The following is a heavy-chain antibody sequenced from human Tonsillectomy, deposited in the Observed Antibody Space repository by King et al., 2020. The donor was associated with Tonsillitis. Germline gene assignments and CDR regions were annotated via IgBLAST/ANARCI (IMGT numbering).Heavy chain of an antibody. CDR3: ARYTSGWSRDGDIWYFDL. D-gene: IGHD6-19*01. Sequence: VQLVESGAEVKKPGESLRISCKGSGYNFTSYWISWARQMPGKGLEWMGRIDPTDSNTNYSPYFQGHVTISADKSISTAYLQWSTLKASATAMYYCARYTSGWSRDGDIWYFDLWGRGTLVTVSS. V-gene: IGHV5-10-1*03. CDR2: IDPTDSNT. CDR1: GYNFTSYW. J-gene: IGHJ2*01.